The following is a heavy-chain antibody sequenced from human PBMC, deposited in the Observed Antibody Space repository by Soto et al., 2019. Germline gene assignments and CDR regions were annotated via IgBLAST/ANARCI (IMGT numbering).Heavy chain of an antibody. V-gene: IGHV3-23*01. D-gene: IGHD2-2*01. J-gene: IGHJ6*02. Sequence: GGSLRLSCAASGFTFSSYGMHWVRQAPGKGLEWVSSISDDGDSTYYADSVKGRFAVSRDNSKNTLFLHMNSLGAEDTAVYYCAKSLSTAVNYGLDVWGQGTSVTVSS. CDR3: AKSLSTAVNYGLDV. CDR2: ISDDGDST. CDR1: GFTFSSYG.